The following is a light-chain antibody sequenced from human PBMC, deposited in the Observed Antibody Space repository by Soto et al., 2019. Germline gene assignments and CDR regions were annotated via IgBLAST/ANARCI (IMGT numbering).Light chain of an antibody. Sequence: QLTQSPSSLSASVGARVTITCRASQDISVYLAWSQQKPVKAHKLLIYAASTLHSGVPSRFGGSGSGTDFTLAISSLQPEDFASYYCQQVNTHSYTFGQGTKLEIK. CDR1: QDISVY. J-gene: IGKJ2*01. CDR2: AAS. V-gene: IGKV1-9*01. CDR3: QQVNTHSYT.